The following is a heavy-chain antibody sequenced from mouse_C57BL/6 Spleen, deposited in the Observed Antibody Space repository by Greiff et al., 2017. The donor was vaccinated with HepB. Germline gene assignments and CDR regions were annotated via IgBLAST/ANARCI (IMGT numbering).Heavy chain of an antibody. CDR2: INPNNGGT. V-gene: IGHV1-26*01. Sequence: VKPGASVKISCKASGYTFTDYYMNWVKQSHGKSLEWIGDINPNNGGTSYNQKFKGKATLTVDKSSSTAYMELRSLTSEDSAVYYCARLRFAYWGQGTLVTVSA. J-gene: IGHJ3*01. CDR1: GYTFTDYY. CDR3: ARLRFAY.